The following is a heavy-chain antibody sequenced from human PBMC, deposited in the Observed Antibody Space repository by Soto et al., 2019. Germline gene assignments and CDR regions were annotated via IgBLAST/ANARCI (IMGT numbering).Heavy chain of an antibody. CDR3: ARLEYSSFPNYYYYGMDV. V-gene: IGHV5-51*01. J-gene: IGHJ6*02. CDR2: IYPGDSDT. CDR1: GYSFTSYW. D-gene: IGHD6-6*01. Sequence: PGESLKISCKGSGYSFTSYWIGWVRQMPGKGLEWMGIIYPGDSDTRYSPNFQGQVTISADKSISTAYMKWSSLKASDTALFYFARLEYSSFPNYYYYGMDVWGQGTTVTVSS.